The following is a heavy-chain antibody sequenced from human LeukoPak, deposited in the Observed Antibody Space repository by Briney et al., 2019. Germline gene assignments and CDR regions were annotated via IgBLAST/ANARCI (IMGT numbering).Heavy chain of an antibody. J-gene: IGHJ4*02. CDR2: IFYSGNS. Sequence: SETLSLTCTVTGGSISSGGYYWSWIRQHPGKGLEWIGYIFYSGNSYFNPFLKSRVTVSVDTSKNQFSLKLTSVTAADAATYYCAGGIAAFYFDYWGQGILVTVSS. CDR1: GGSISSGGYY. CDR3: AGGIAAFYFDY. V-gene: IGHV4-31*03. D-gene: IGHD6-6*01.